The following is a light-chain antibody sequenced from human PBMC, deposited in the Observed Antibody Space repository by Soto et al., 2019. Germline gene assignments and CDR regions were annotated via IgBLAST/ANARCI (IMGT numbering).Light chain of an antibody. V-gene: IGKV3-20*01. J-gene: IGKJ5*01. Sequence: EIVLTQSPANLSLSPGERTPLSCRASQSVSSSYLAWYQQKPGQPPRLLIYGASSRATGIPDRFSGNGSGTDFTLTISRLGPEDFAVFYCQHYDSLPITFGQGTRLEIK. CDR1: QSVSSSY. CDR3: QHYDSLPIT. CDR2: GAS.